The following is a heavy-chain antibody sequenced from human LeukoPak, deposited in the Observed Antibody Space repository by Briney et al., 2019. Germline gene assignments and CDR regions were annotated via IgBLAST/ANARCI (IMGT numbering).Heavy chain of an antibody. CDR1: GVSISSDY. V-gene: IGHV4-59*08. D-gene: IGHD3-10*01. CDR2: IYNSGSN. CDR3: ATRGY. J-gene: IGHJ4*02. Sequence: PSETLSLTCTVSGVSISSDYWQWLRQPPGKGLEWVGYIYNSGSNNYNPSLKSRVTISIDTSKNQFSLKLTSVTTADTAVYYCATRGYWGQGTLVTVSS.